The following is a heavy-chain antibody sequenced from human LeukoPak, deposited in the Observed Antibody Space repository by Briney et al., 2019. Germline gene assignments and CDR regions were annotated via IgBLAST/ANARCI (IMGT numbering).Heavy chain of an antibody. CDR3: ARASGYSDY. CDR2: ISSSSSTI. D-gene: IGHD3-22*01. J-gene: IGHJ4*02. Sequence: PGGSLRLSCAASGFTFSSYSMNWVRQAPGEGLEWVSYISSSSSTIYYADSVKGRFTISRDNAKNSLYLQMNSLRAEDTAVYYCARASGYSDYWGQGTLVTVSS. CDR1: GFTFSSYS. V-gene: IGHV3-48*04.